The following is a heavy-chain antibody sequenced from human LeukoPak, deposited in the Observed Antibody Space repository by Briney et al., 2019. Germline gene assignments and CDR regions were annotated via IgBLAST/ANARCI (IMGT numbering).Heavy chain of an antibody. V-gene: IGHV5-51*01. D-gene: IGHD2-2*01. J-gene: IGHJ3*02. CDR2: IYPGDSDT. Sequence: GESLKISCKGSGNDFTTYWIGWVRPMPGQGLEWMGIIYPGDSDTRNSPSFQGQVTISADKSFSTVYLQWSSLKASDTALYYCARDGPVPATADAFDIWGQGTMVTVSS. CDR1: GNDFTTYW. CDR3: ARDGPVPATADAFDI.